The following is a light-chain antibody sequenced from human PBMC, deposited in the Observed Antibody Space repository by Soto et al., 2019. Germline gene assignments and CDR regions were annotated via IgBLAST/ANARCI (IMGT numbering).Light chain of an antibody. CDR3: SSYTSRSFYV. CDR2: EVS. J-gene: IGLJ1*01. CDR1: SSDVGGYNY. V-gene: IGLV2-14*01. Sequence: QSALTQPASVSGSPGQSITISCTGTSSDVGGYNYVSWYQQHPGKAPKLMIYEVSNRPSGVSNRFSGSNSGNTASLTISGLQAEDEADYYCSSYTSRSFYVFGTGTKLTVL.